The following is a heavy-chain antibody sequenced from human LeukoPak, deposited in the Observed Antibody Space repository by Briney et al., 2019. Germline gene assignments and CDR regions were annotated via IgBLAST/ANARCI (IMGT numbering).Heavy chain of an antibody. D-gene: IGHD3-10*01. V-gene: IGHV1-18*01. CDR3: ARDLRAEFGEISYTRGGDRDY. Sequence: ASVKVSCKASGYTFSTYGIYWVRQAPGLGLEWMGWISTYNDNTNYAQKFQGRVSMTTDSSTGTAYMELRSLRSDDTAIYYCARDLRAEFGEISYTRGGDRDYWGQGTLVTVSS. J-gene: IGHJ4*02. CDR1: GYTFSTYG. CDR2: ISTYNDNT.